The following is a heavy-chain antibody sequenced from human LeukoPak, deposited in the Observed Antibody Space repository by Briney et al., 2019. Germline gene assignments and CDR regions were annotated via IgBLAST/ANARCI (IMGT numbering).Heavy chain of an antibody. CDR3: ARHFGTGTPFDY. Sequence: GESLKISCQGLGYRFSNYWIAWVRPVPGQGLEWMGVTGDSDTRYSPSFEGQVTMSVDKSINTAYLQWSSLKASDTAMYYCARHFGTGTPFDYWGQGTLVTVSS. V-gene: IGHV5-51*01. CDR1: GYRFSNYW. J-gene: IGHJ4*02. CDR2: TGDSDT. D-gene: IGHD3/OR15-3a*01.